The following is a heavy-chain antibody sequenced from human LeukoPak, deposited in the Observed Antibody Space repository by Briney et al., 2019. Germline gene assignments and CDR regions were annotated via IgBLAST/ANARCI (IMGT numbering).Heavy chain of an antibody. J-gene: IGHJ4*02. CDR2: IYYSGST. V-gene: IGHV4-59*07. CDR1: SGSISSYY. Sequence: SDSLSLTCTVSSGSISSYYWNWIRQPPGKGLEWIGYIYYSGSTSYNPSLKSRVTISVDTSENQFSLNLSSVTAADTAVYYCARALGSYGSPGYWGPGTPVTVSS. D-gene: IGHD3-16*02. CDR3: ARALGSYGSPGY.